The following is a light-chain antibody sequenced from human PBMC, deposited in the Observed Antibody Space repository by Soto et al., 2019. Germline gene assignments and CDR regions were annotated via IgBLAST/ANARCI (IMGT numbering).Light chain of an antibody. CDR2: DNN. CDR3: GTWDSSLSTWV. J-gene: IGLJ3*02. CDR1: SSNIGNNY. V-gene: IGLV1-51*01. Sequence: QSVLPQPPSVSAAPGQKVTISCSGSSSNIGNNYVSWYQQLPGTAPKLLIYDNNKRPSGIPDRFSGSKSGTSATLGITGLQTWDEADYYCGTWDSSLSTWVFGGGTKLTVL.